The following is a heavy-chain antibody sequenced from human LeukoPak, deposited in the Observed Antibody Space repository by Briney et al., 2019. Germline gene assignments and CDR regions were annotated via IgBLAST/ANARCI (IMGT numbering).Heavy chain of an antibody. J-gene: IGHJ4*02. V-gene: IGHV3-23*01. CDR2: ISGSGGST. CDR1: GFTFSSYA. CDR3: AKGSYDSSGYLYYSDY. Sequence: GGSLRLSCAASGFTFSSYAMSWVRQAPGKGLEWVSAISGSGGSTYYADSVKGRFTISRDNSKNTLYLQMNSLRAEDTAVYYCAKGSYDSSGYLYYSDYWGQGTLVTVSS. D-gene: IGHD3-22*01.